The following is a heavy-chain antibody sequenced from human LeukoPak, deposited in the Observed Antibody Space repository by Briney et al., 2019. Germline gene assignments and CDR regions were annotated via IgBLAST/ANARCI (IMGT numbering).Heavy chain of an antibody. CDR2: IKQDGSEK. CDR1: GFTFSSYW. J-gene: IGHJ4*02. Sequence: PGGSLRLSCAASGFTFSSYWMSWVRQAPGKGLEWVANIKQDGSEKYYVDSVKGRFTISRENAKNSLYLQMNRLRAEDTAVYYCARDIGLRYFVFDYWGQGTLVTVSS. CDR3: ARDIGLRYFVFDY. D-gene: IGHD3-9*01. V-gene: IGHV3-7*01.